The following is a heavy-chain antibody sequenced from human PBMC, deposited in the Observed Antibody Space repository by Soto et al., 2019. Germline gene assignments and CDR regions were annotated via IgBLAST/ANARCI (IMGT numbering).Heavy chain of an antibody. CDR3: ARDRVRDTVVVPAAPRNWCDP. CDR2: ISSSSSYI. V-gene: IGHV3-21*01. J-gene: IGHJ5*02. CDR1: GFTFSSYS. D-gene: IGHD2-2*01. Sequence: EVQLVESGGGLVKPGGSLRLSCAASGFTFSSYSMNWVRQAPGQGLEWVSSISSSSSYIYYADSVKGRFTIYRDNAKNSLYLQMNSLRAEDTAVYYCARDRVRDTVVVPAAPRNWCDPWGQGTLVTVSS.